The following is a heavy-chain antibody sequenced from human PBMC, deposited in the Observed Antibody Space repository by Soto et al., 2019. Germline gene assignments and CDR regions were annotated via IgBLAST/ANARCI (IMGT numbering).Heavy chain of an antibody. J-gene: IGHJ6*02. CDR2: IYPGDSDT. Sequence: GESLRVSWKGSGYSFTSYWIVWVRQMPGKGLEWMGIIYPGDSDTRYSPSFQGQVTISANKSISTAYLQWSSLKASDTAMYYCARLQYISSADYHHDVMDVSAQRTTVPVS. CDR3: ARLQYISSADYHHDVMDV. D-gene: IGHD6-6*01. V-gene: IGHV5-51*01. CDR1: GYSFTSYW.